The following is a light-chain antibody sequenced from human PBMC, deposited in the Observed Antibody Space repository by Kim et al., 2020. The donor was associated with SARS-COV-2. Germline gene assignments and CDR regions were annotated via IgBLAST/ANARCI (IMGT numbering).Light chain of an antibody. V-gene: IGKV1-5*03. J-gene: IGKJ2*01. CDR1: QSIDNW. CDR2: KAS. Sequence: SAYVRDSDTITCRASQSIDNWLAWYQQKPGTAPKILIYKASSLEGGAPSRFSGGGFGTEFTLTITSLQPDDFATYYCQQYNTYPYTFGQGTKLEI. CDR3: QQYNTYPYT.